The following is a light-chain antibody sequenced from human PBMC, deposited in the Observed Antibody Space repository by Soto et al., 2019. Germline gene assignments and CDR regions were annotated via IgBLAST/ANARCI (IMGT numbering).Light chain of an antibody. J-gene: IGLJ1*01. V-gene: IGLV2-14*03. CDR2: DVT. CDR1: SSDVGGYNY. CDR3: SSYTTCNTRQIV. Sequence: QSVLPQPASVSGSPGQSITISCTGTSSDVGGYNYVSWYQHHPGKAPKLIIYDVTNRPSGVSNPFSGSKSGNTASLTISGLQPEDEADYYCSSYTTCNTRQIVCGTGTKLTVL.